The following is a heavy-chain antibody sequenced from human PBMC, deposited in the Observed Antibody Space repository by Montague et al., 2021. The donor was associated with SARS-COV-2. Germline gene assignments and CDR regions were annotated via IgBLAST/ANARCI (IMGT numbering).Heavy chain of an antibody. CDR1: GGSFSDYY. CDR2: INLSGSS. V-gene: IGHV4-34*01. CDR3: VGGQVTIFAVLIMLPAAGAIDV. Sequence: SETLSLTCAVYGGSFSDYYWSWICQPPGTGLEWIGEINLSGSSNNNSSLKNRVTISVDRSKNQNPLKLTSLTAADTATYYCVGGQVTIFAVLIMLPAAGAIDVWGQGTTVTVSS. J-gene: IGHJ6*02. D-gene: IGHD3-3*01.